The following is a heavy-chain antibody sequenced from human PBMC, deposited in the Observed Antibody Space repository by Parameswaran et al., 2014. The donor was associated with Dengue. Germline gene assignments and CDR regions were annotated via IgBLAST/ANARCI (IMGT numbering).Heavy chain of an antibody. Sequence: VRQAPGKGLEWVSAISGSGGSTYYADSVKGRFTISRDNSKNTLYLQMNSLRAEDTAVYYCAKDFIHIVVVPAAIDYWGQGTLVTVSS. CDR3: AKDFIHIVVVPAAIDY. CDR2: ISGSGGST. V-gene: IGHV3-23*01. D-gene: IGHD2-2*01. J-gene: IGHJ4*02.